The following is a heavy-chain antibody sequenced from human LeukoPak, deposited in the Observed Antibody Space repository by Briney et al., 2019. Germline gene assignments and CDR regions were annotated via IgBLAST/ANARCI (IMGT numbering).Heavy chain of an antibody. CDR2: IIPIFDTA. V-gene: IGHV1-69*13. CDR1: GGTFSSYA. D-gene: IGHD1-26*01. Sequence: SVKVSCKASGGTFSSYAISWVRQAPGQGLEWMGGIIPIFDTANYAQKFQGRVTNTADESTSTAYMEQSSLRSDDTAVYYCARGYLSGSYQYYFDYGGQGPVVTVS. J-gene: IGHJ4*02. CDR3: ARGYLSGSYQYYFDY.